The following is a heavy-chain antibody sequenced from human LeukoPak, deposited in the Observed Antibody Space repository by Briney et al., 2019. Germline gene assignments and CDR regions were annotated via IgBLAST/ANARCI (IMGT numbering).Heavy chain of an antibody. Sequence: SETLSLTCAVYGGSFSGYYWSWIRQPPGKGLEWIGYIYYSGSTNYNPSLKSRVTISVDTSKNQFSLKLSSVTAADTAVYYCAREGSSSWYSAHFAFDIWGQGTMVTVSS. D-gene: IGHD6-13*01. CDR1: GGSFSGYY. CDR2: IYYSGST. V-gene: IGHV4-59*12. J-gene: IGHJ3*02. CDR3: AREGSSSWYSAHFAFDI.